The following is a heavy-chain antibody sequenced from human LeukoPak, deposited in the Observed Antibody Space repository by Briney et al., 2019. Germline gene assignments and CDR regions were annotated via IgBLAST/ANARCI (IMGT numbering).Heavy chain of an antibody. D-gene: IGHD2-2*01. Sequence: ASVKVSCKASGYTFTSYGISWVRQAPGQGLEWMGWISAYNGNTNYAQKPQGRVTMTTDTSTSTAYMELRSLRSDDTAVYYCARTIYSDIVVVPAAYNWFDPWGQGTLVTVSS. CDR3: ARTIYSDIVVVPAAYNWFDP. CDR2: ISAYNGNT. J-gene: IGHJ5*02. CDR1: GYTFTSYG. V-gene: IGHV1-18*01.